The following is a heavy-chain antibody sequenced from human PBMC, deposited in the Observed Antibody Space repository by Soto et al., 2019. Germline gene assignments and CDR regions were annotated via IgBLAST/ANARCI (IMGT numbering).Heavy chain of an antibody. CDR2: IYYSGST. CDR3: ARARLRAVYAFDI. D-gene: IGHD5-12*01. V-gene: IGHV4-31*03. CDR1: GGPVSSGAYY. J-gene: IGHJ3*02. Sequence: SETLSLTCTVSGGPVSSGAYYWTWIRQRPGKGLEWIGYIYYSGSTYYSPSLKSRLSISLDTSKNQFSLRLSSVTAADTAMYYCARARLRAVYAFDIWGQGTMVTVSS.